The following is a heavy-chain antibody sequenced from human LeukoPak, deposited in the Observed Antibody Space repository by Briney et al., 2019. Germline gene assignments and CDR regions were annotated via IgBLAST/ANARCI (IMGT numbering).Heavy chain of an antibody. CDR1: GFTFSSYG. CDR3: ATANGANHC. Sequence: GGSLRLSRAASGFTFSSYGMHWVRQPPGKGLEWVAFILYDASNVYYSDSVKGRFTVSRDNSKNTLYLQMNSLRAEDTAVHYCATANGANHCWGQGTLVTVSS. CDR2: ILYDASNV. J-gene: IGHJ4*02. V-gene: IGHV3-30*02. D-gene: IGHD4/OR15-4a*01.